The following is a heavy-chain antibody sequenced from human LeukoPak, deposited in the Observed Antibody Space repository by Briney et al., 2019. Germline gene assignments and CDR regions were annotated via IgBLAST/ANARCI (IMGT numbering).Heavy chain of an antibody. CDR3: ARYFAVPDGGGFDY. D-gene: IGHD3-3*01. CDR2: INPSGGST. J-gene: IGHJ4*02. CDR1: GYTFANYY. V-gene: IGHV1-46*01. Sequence: ASVKVSCKASGYTFANYYIHLVRQAPGQGLEWMGLINPSGGSTNYAQKFQGRVTMTRDTSISTVYMELSGLTSDDTAIYYCARYFAVPDGGGFDYWGQGTLVTVSS.